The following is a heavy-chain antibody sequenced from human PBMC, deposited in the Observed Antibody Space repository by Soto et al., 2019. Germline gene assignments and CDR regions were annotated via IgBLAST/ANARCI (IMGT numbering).Heavy chain of an antibody. CDR1: GGSMRNYY. CDR3: AKDRGRRGITGTTRLEYYGMDV. V-gene: IGHV4-59*01. J-gene: IGHJ6*02. D-gene: IGHD1-7*01. Sequence: SETLSLTCSVSGGSMRNYYWNWIRQPPGRGLEWIGYVYHSGSTNYNPSLKSRVSMSVDVSRNHFSLTLHSVTAADTAVYYCAKDRGRRGITGTTRLEYYGMDVWGQGTTVTVSS. CDR2: VYHSGST.